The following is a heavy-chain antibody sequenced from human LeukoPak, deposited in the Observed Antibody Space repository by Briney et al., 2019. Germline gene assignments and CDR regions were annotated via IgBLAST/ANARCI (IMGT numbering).Heavy chain of an antibody. CDR1: GYNFIDYY. J-gene: IGHJ5*02. CDR3: ARVNYYDSSGYPRGGWFDP. D-gene: IGHD3-22*01. Sequence: SVKVSCKTSGYNFIDYYIHWVRQAPGQGLEWMGGIIPIFGTANYAQKFQGRVTITADESTSTAYMGLSSLRSEDTAVYYCARVNYYDSSGYPRGGWFDPWGQGTLVTVSS. V-gene: IGHV1-69*13. CDR2: IIPIFGTA.